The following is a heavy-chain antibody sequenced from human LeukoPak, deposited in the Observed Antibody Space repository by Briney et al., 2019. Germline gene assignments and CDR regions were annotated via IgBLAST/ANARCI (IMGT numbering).Heavy chain of an antibody. Sequence: SETLSLTCAVYGGSFSGYYWSWIRQPPGKGLEWIGEINHSGSTNYNPSLKSRVTISIDTSNNQFSLSLNSVTAADTAVYYCARHPGYYYYYMDVWGKGTTVTISS. CDR3: ARHPGYYYYYMDV. CDR1: GGSFSGYY. CDR2: INHSGST. V-gene: IGHV4-34*01. D-gene: IGHD3-10*01. J-gene: IGHJ6*03.